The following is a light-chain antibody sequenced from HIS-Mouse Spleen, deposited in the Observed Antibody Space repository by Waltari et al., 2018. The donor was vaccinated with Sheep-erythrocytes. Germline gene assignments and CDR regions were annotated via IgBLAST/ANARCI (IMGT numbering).Light chain of an antibody. CDR1: KLGDKY. CDR2: QDS. CDR3: QAWDSSTYV. Sequence: SYELTQPPSVSVSPGQTASITCSGDKLGDKYACWYQQKPGQSPVLVIYQDSKRPSGNTATLTISGTQAMDEADYNCQAWDSSTYVFGTGTKVTVL. V-gene: IGLV3-1*01. J-gene: IGLJ1*01.